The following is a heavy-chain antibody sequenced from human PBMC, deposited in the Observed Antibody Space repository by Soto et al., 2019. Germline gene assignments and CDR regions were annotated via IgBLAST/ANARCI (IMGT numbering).Heavy chain of an antibody. J-gene: IGHJ4*02. CDR1: GGSLSTYY. CDR3: ARIRSIFSGGRNVD. Sequence: QVHLQESGPGLVKPSETLSLTCTVSGGSLSTYYWIWIRQPPGQGLEWIGYVHDRATTRYNPALRTRVSISADTSKNQFSLSLRSVTAADTAVYFCARIRSIFSGGRNVDWGQGILVTV. D-gene: IGHD2-15*01. V-gene: IGHV4-59*08. CDR2: VHDRATT.